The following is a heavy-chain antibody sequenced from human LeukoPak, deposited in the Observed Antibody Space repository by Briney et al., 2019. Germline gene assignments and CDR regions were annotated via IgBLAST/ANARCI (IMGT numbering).Heavy chain of an antibody. Sequence: GESLKISCKGSGYSFTSYWIGWVRQMPGKGLEWMGIIYPGDSDTRYSPSFQGQVTISADKSISTAYLQWSSLKASDTAMYYCARSLGYCSSTSCYNRGHYYYYGMDVWGQGTTVTVSS. CDR2: IYPGDSDT. D-gene: IGHD2-2*02. CDR3: ARSLGYCSSTSCYNRGHYYYYGMDV. V-gene: IGHV5-51*01. J-gene: IGHJ6*02. CDR1: GYSFTSYW.